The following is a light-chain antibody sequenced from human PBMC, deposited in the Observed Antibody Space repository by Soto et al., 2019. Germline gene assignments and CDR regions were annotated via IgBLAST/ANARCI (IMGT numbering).Light chain of an antibody. Sequence: DIVLTQSPGTLSLSPGERATLSSRASQSVSSSYLAWYQQRPGQAPRLLIYGASSRPTGIPDRFSGSGSGTDFTLTISRLEPEDFAVYYCQQYDSSFSITFGQGTRLEI. J-gene: IGKJ5*01. V-gene: IGKV3-20*01. CDR3: QQYDSSFSIT. CDR1: QSVSSSY. CDR2: GAS.